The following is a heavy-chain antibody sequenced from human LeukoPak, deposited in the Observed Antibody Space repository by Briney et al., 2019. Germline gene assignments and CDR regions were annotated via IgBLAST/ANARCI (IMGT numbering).Heavy chain of an antibody. CDR2: ISTTGSTT. V-gene: IGHV3-23*01. CDR3: ATYDLWTTYYTFQY. Sequence: QAGVSLRLSCAASGFIFNNYAMSWVRQAPGKGLEWVSSISTTGSTTYYADSVRGRFTISRDSSQNTLSLQMDSLTAADTAVYSCATYDLWTTYYTFQYWGQGTLVSVSS. CDR1: GFIFNNYA. D-gene: IGHD3-3*01. J-gene: IGHJ4*02.